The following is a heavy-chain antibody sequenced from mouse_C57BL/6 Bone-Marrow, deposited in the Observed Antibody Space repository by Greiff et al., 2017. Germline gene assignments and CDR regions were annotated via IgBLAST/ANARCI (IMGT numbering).Heavy chain of an antibody. CDR1: GYTFTSYW. CDR3: ARHCCSDLYFDV. D-gene: IGHD1-1*01. J-gene: IGHJ1*03. CDR2: INPSSGYT. V-gene: IGHV1-7*01. Sequence: QVQLQQSGAGLAKPRASVLLSCTASGYTFTSYWMHWVKLMPGQGLEWIGYINPSSGYTKYNQKFKDKATLTADKSSSTAYMQLSSLTYEDSAVYYCARHCCSDLYFDVWGTGTTVTVSS.